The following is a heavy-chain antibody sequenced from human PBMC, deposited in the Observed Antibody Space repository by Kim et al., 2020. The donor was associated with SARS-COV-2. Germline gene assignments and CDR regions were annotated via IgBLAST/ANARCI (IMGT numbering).Heavy chain of an antibody. CDR3: GRDPWSRLRVLTYSYYGMDV. J-gene: IGHJ6*02. V-gene: IGHV3-30-3*01. D-gene: IGHD2-21*01. CDR1: GFTLSSYA. Sequence: GGSLRLSCAASGFTLSSYAMHWVRQAPGKGLEWVAVISYDGSNNYYADSVKGRFTISRDNSKNTLYLQMNSLRAEDTAEYHCGRDPWSRLRVLTYSYYGMDVWGQGTTVTVSS. CDR2: ISYDGSNN.